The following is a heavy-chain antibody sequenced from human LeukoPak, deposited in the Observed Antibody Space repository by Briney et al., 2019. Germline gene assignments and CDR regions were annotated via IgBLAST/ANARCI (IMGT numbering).Heavy chain of an antibody. CDR2: INTDGSST. CDR3: ARNGRGYYYDSSGYLYAFDI. J-gene: IGHJ3*02. V-gene: IGHV3-74*01. D-gene: IGHD3-22*01. Sequence: GGSLRLSCAASGFTFSSYWMHWVRQAPGKGLVWVSRINTDGSSTSYADSVKGRFTISRDNAKNTLYLQMNSLRAEDTAVYYCARNGRGYYYDSSGYLYAFDIWGQGTMVTVSS. CDR1: GFTFSSYW.